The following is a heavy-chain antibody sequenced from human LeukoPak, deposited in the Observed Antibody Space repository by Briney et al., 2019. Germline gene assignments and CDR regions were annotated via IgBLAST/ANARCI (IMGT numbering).Heavy chain of an antibody. Sequence: PGGSLRLSCAASGFTVSSNYMSWVRQAPGKGLEWVSVIYSGGSTYYADSVKGRFTISRGNSKNTLYLQMNSLRAEDTAVYYCARDSFSAAAGYYYYMDVWGKGTTVTVSS. J-gene: IGHJ6*03. CDR2: IYSGGST. D-gene: IGHD6-13*01. CDR3: ARDSFSAAAGYYYYMDV. V-gene: IGHV3-66*02. CDR1: GFTVSSNY.